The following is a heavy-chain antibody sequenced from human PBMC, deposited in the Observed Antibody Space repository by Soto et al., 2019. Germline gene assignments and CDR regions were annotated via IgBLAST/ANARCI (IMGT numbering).Heavy chain of an antibody. Sequence: EVQLVESGGGLIQPGGSLRLSCVVSGFTVSSSNYMSWVRQAPGKGLEWVPVIFTGGTTYYADSVKGRFTISRDNSKNTLYLQMNSLRAEDTAVYYCHGYGYWGQGTLVTVSS. V-gene: IGHV3-53*01. CDR3: HGYGY. CDR1: GFTVSSSNY. D-gene: IGHD5-12*01. CDR2: IFTGGTT. J-gene: IGHJ4*02.